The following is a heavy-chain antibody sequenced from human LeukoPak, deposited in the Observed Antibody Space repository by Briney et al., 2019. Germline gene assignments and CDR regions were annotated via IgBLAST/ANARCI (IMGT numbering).Heavy chain of an antibody. CDR3: ARDLGYNNYDYYAMDV. Sequence: QPGRSLTLACAPSGLTFSSYGMHCVPQAPGKGLEWVAVIWYDGSNNYYARSVKGRFTISRDNSKNTLYLQMNSLRAEYTAVYYCARDLGYNNYDYYAMDVWGPGTTVTVSS. D-gene: IGHD5-24*01. J-gene: IGHJ6*02. CDR2: IWYDGSNN. CDR1: GLTFSSYG. V-gene: IGHV3-33*01.